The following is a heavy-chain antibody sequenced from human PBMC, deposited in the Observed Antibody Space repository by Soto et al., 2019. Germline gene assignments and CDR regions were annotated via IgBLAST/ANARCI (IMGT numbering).Heavy chain of an antibody. J-gene: IGHJ1*01. V-gene: IGHV1-18*01. CDR3: ARVTTPYSSSWFDLEYFQH. Sequence: ASVKVSCKASGYTFTSYGISWVRQAPGQGLEWMGWISAYNGNTNYAQKLQGRVTMTTDTSTSTAYMELRSLRSDDTAVYYCARVTTPYSSSWFDLEYFQHWGQGTLVTVSS. D-gene: IGHD6-13*01. CDR2: ISAYNGNT. CDR1: GYTFTSYG.